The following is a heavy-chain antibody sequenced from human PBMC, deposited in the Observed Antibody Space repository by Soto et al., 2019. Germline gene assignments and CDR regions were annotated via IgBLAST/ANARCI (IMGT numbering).Heavy chain of an antibody. V-gene: IGHV2-70*01. J-gene: IGHJ3*02. CDR2: IDWDDDK. Sequence: GAGPTLVNPTQTLTLTCTFSGFSLSTSGMCVSWIRQPPGKALEWLALIDWDDDKYYSTSLKTRLTISKDTSKNQVVLTMTNMDPVDTATYYCARSLSGSYYWAAPCVAFDIWGQGTMVTVSS. D-gene: IGHD1-26*01. CDR1: GFSLSTSGMC. CDR3: ARSLSGSYYWAAPCVAFDI.